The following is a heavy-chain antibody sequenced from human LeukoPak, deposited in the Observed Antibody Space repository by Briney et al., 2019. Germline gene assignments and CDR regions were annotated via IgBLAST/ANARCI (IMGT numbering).Heavy chain of an antibody. CDR2: INSDGSTT. D-gene: IGHD3-22*01. V-gene: IGHV3-74*01. CDR3: ARAGTVVDYDPSDAFDV. J-gene: IGHJ3*01. CDR1: GITFSTYW. Sequence: GGSLRLCCAASGITFSTYWMHWVRQAPGKGLVWVSRINSDGSTTSYVDSVEGRFTISRDNAKNTLYLQMNSLRAEDTAVYYCARAGTVVDYDPSDAFDVWGQGTMVTVSS.